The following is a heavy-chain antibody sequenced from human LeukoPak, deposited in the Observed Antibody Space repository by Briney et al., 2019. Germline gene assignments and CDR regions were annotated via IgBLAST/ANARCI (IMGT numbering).Heavy chain of an antibody. J-gene: IGHJ2*01. CDR1: GFNFRDYY. V-gene: IGHV3-11*01. CDR2: ISTTAYST. Sequence: GGSLRLSCAASGFNFRDYYMTWIRQAPGKGLEWISDISTTAYSTHYADSVRGRFTVSRDNAKNSLYLQMNSLSAEDTAVYYCARDQNYYGCSGYSYHWYFDLWGRGTLVTVSS. D-gene: IGHD3-22*01. CDR3: ARDQNYYGCSGYSYHWYFDL.